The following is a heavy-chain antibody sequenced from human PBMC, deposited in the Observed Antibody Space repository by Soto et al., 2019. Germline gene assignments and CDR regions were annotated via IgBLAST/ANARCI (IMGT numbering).Heavy chain of an antibody. Sequence: SETLSLTCTVSGGSISSYYWSWIRQPPGKGLEWIGYIYYSGSTNYSPSFQGHVTISADKSISTAYLQWSSLKASDTAMYYCARHDYFDYWGQGTLVTVSS. V-gene: IGHV4-59*08. CDR1: GGSISSYY. J-gene: IGHJ4*02. CDR2: IYYSGST. CDR3: ARHDYFDY.